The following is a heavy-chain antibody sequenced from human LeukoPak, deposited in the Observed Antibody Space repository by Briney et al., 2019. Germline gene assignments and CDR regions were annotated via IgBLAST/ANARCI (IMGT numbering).Heavy chain of an antibody. D-gene: IGHD2-2*01. J-gene: IGHJ5*02. CDR3: ARERGKNIVVVPAAPYFDP. CDR1: GFSFSTYA. CDR2: IAGSSDST. V-gene: IGHV3-23*01. Sequence: GGSLRLSCAASGFSFSTYAMTWVRQVPGKGLKWVSAIAGSSDSTYYADSVKGRFTISRDNSKNTLYLQMNILRVEDTAVYYCARERGKNIVVVPAAPYFDPWGQGTLVTVSS.